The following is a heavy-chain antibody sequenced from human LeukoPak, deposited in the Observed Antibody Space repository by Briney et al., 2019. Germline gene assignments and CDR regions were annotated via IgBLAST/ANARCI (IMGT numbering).Heavy chain of an antibody. D-gene: IGHD2-15*01. CDR2: IYYSGST. Sequence: SETLSLTCTVSGGSISSSSYYWGWIRQPPGKGLEWIGYIYYSGSTNYNPSLKSRVTISVDTSKNQFSLKLSSVTAADTAVYYCARAVRYCSGGSCYYYYMDVWGKGTTVTVSS. CDR1: GGSISSSSYY. J-gene: IGHJ6*03. V-gene: IGHV4-61*05. CDR3: ARAVRYCSGGSCYYYYMDV.